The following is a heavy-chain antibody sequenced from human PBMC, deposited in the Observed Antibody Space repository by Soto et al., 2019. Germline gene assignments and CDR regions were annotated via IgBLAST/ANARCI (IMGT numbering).Heavy chain of an antibody. D-gene: IGHD6-13*01. J-gene: IGHJ3*02. V-gene: IGHV1-18*01. CDR2: ISAYNGNT. CDR1: GYTFTSYG. Sequence: ASVKVSCKASGYTFTSYGISWVRQAPLQVLEWMVCISAYNGNTNYAQKLQGRVTMITDTSTSTAYMELRSLRSDDTAVYYCARALGVAAAEGIWGQGTMVTLSS. CDR3: ARALGVAAAEGI.